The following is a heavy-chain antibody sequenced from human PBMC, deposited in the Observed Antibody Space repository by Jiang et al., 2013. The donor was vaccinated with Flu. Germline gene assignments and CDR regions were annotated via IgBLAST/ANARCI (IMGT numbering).Heavy chain of an antibody. CDR1: GYSFTSHL. CDR3: ARRSGSYTY. CDR2: IYPGDSDT. J-gene: IGHJ4*02. D-gene: IGHD1-26*01. Sequence: GESLKISCKGSGYSFTSHLIGWVRQMPKRPGWMGIIYPGDSDTRYSPSFQGQVTISADKSITTAYLQWSSLRASDTAMYYCARRSGSYTYWGQGTLVTVSS. V-gene: IGHV5-51*01.